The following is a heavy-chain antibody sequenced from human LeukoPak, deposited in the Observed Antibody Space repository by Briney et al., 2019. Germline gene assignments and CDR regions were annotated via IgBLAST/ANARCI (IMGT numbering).Heavy chain of an antibody. D-gene: IGHD3-3*01. CDR2: IIPIFGTA. V-gene: IGHV1-69*13. J-gene: IGHJ4*02. Sequence: GASVKVSCKASGGTFSSYAISWVRQAPGQGLEWMGGIIPIFGTANYAQKFQGRVTITADESTSTAYMELSSLRSEDTAVYYCAREIFGVVIISGDYWGQGTLVTVSS. CDR1: GGTFSSYA. CDR3: AREIFGVVIISGDY.